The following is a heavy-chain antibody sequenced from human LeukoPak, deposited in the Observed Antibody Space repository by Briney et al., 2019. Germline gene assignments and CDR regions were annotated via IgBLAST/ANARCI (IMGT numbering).Heavy chain of an antibody. CDR2: IYYSGST. V-gene: IGHV4-39*07. Sequence: SETLSLTCTLSGGSISSSSYYWGWIRQPPGKGLEWIGSIYYSGSTYYNPSLKSRVTISVDTSKNQFSLKLSSVTAADTAVYYCASFRGAVRTNDYWGQGTLVTVSS. D-gene: IGHD3-10*01. CDR1: GGSISSSSYY. CDR3: ASFRGAVRTNDY. J-gene: IGHJ4*02.